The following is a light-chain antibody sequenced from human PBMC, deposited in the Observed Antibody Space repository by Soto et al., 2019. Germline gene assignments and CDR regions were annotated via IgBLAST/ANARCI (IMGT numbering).Light chain of an antibody. CDR1: QNVYTD. Sequence: EIVLTQSPATLSVSPCEGSTLSCSASQNVYTDLAWYQQKPGQAPRLLIYGASTRATDMPGRFSGRGSGTEFTLTISSLQSEDFAVYYCQQYKKWPRTFGQGTKVDI. V-gene: IGKV3-15*01. CDR2: GAS. CDR3: QQYKKWPRT. J-gene: IGKJ1*01.